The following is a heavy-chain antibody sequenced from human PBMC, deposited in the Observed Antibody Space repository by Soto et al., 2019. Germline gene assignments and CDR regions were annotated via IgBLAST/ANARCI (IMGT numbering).Heavy chain of an antibody. Sequence: GGSLRLSCAASGFTFSSYGMHWVRQAPGKGLEWVAVIWYDGSNKYYADSVKGRFTISRDNSKNTLYLQMNSLRAEDTAVYYCARDQGSGWYSKGCLDYWGQGTLVTVSS. V-gene: IGHV3-33*01. CDR3: ARDQGSGWYSKGCLDY. CDR2: IWYDGSNK. J-gene: IGHJ4*02. CDR1: GFTFSSYG. D-gene: IGHD6-19*01.